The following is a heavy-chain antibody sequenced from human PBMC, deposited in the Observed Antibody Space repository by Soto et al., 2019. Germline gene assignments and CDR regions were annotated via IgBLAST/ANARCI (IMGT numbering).Heavy chain of an antibody. Sequence: GGSLRLSCAASGFTFSSYAMSWVRQAPGKGLEWVSAISGSGGSTYYADSVKGRFTISRDNSKNTLYLQMNSLRAEDTAVYYCAKDRWGYSYGSNFDYWGHGTLVTVSS. CDR1: GFTFSSYA. V-gene: IGHV3-23*01. CDR2: ISGSGGST. J-gene: IGHJ4*01. CDR3: AKDRWGYSYGSNFDY. D-gene: IGHD5-18*01.